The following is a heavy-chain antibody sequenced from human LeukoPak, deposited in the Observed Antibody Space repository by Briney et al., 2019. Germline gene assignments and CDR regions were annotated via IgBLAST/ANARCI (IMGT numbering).Heavy chain of an antibody. CDR1: GYTFTGYY. CDR2: INPHSGGT. Sequence: ASVKVSCKASGYTFTGYYMHWVRQARGQGLEWMGWINPHSGGTNYAQKFQGRVTMTRDTSISTAYMELSRLRSDDTAVYYCARTFALGGAMVTSYWFDPWGQGTLVTVSS. D-gene: IGHD5-18*01. J-gene: IGHJ5*02. V-gene: IGHV1-2*02. CDR3: ARTFALGGAMVTSYWFDP.